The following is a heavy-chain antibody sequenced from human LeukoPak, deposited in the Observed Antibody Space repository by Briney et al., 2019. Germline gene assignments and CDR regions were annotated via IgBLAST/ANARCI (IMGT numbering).Heavy chain of an antibody. CDR2: ISTTGTTT. D-gene: IGHD3-10*01. V-gene: IGHV3-11*01. CDR1: GFIFSDYY. CDR3: ARRVYYGSGTSQYYFDY. J-gene: IGHJ4*02. Sequence: GASLRLSCAASGFIFSDYYMTWIRQAPGKGLEWLSAISTTGTTTYYADSVKGRFTISRDNAKNSLYLQMNSLRAEDTAVYYCARRVYYGSGTSQYYFDYWGQGTLVTVSS.